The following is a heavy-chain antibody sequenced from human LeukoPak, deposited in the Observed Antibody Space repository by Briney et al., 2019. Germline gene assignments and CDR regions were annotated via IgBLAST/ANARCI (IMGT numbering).Heavy chain of an antibody. D-gene: IGHD5-24*01. CDR2: ISSSSSYI. J-gene: IGHJ4*02. V-gene: IGHV3-21*01. CDR3: ARGRDGYNYGRSFDY. Sequence: PGGSLRLSCAASGFTFSSYSMNWVRQAPGTGLEWVSSISSSSSYIYYADSVKGRFTISRDNAKNSLYLQMNSLRAEDTAVYYCARGRDGYNYGRSFDYWGQGTLVTVSS. CDR1: GFTFSSYS.